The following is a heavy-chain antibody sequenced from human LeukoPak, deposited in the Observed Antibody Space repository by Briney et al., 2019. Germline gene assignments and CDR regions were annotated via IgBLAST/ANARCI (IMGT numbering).Heavy chain of an antibody. CDR1: GSSISSGYY. D-gene: IGHD4-11*01. CDR3: ASPASYSNFIFDS. CDR2: IYHSGST. J-gene: IGHJ4*02. V-gene: IGHV4-38-2*02. Sequence: PSETLSLTCSVSGSSISSGYYWGWIRQPPGKGLEWIGTIYHSGSTSYNPSLKSRVTISLDTSKNQFSLNLNSVTAADTAVYYCASPASYSNFIFDSWGQGTLVTVSS.